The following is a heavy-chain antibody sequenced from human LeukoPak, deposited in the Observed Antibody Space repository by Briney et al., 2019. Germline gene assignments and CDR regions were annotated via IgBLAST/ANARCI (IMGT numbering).Heavy chain of an antibody. D-gene: IGHD4-17*01. CDR1: GFTFSSYA. J-gene: IGHJ6*02. V-gene: IGHV3-30-3*01. Sequence: GGSLRLSCAASGFTFSSYAMHWVRQAPGKGLEWVAVISYDGSNKYYADSVKGRFTISRDNSKNTLYLQMNSLRAEDTAVYYCARDPRHDCGDYYYYGMDVWGQGTTVTVSS. CDR3: ARDPRHDCGDYYYYGMDV. CDR2: ISYDGSNK.